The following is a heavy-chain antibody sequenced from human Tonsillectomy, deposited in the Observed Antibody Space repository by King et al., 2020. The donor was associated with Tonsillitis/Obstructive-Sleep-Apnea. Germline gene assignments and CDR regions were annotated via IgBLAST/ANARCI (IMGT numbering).Heavy chain of an antibody. CDR1: GFTFSSYG. CDR3: ARDSHYGANSIRAFDY. V-gene: IGHV3-33*01. D-gene: IGHD4-23*01. J-gene: IGHJ4*02. Sequence: VQLVESGGGVVQPGRSLRLSCAASGFTFSSYGMHWVRQAPGKGLEWVAIIWYDGSNKYYADSVVGRFTISRDNSKNTLYLQMNSLRAEDTAIYYCARDSHYGANSIRAFDYWGQGTLVTVSS. CDR2: IWYDGSNK.